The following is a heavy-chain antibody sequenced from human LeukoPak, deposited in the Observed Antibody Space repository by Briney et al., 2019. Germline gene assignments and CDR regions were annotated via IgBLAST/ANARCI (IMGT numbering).Heavy chain of an antibody. CDR3: ARARLHDAFDI. J-gene: IGHJ3*02. CDR2: IYSCGST. V-gene: IGHV3-66*01. CDR1: GFTVSSNY. D-gene: IGHD2-21*01. Sequence: GGSLRLSCAASGFTVSSNYMSWVRQAPGKGLEWVSVIYSCGSTYYADSVKGRFTISRDNSKNTLYLQMNSLRAEDTAVYYCARARLHDAFDIWGQGTMVAVSS.